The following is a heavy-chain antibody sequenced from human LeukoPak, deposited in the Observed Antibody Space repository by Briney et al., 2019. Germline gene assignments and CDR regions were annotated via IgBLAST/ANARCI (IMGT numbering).Heavy chain of an antibody. D-gene: IGHD2/OR15-2a*01. CDR1: GYTFTSYA. V-gene: IGHV1-24*01. J-gene: IGHJ6*03. CDR2: FDPEDGET. Sequence: GASVKVSCKASGYTFTSYAMHWVRQAPGQRLEWMGGFDPEDGETIYAQKFQGRVTMTEDTSTDTAYMELSSLRSEDTAVYYCVTVEYSRSAYYSYFMDVWGKGTTVSVSS. CDR3: VTVEYSRSAYYSYFMDV.